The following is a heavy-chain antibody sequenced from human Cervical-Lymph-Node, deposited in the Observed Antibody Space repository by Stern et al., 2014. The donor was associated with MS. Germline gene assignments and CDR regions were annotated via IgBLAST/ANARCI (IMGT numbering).Heavy chain of an antibody. J-gene: IGHJ4*02. CDR3: ARAYVWGTFRYLDS. CDR2: MHYSGST. V-gene: IGHV4-39*01. D-gene: IGHD3-16*02. Sequence: QVQLQESGPGLVKPSETLSLTCTVSGDSINSSTYFWGWIRQPPGKGLEWIGNMHYSGSTYYHPSLKSRVTTSVDPSKSQFCLKLSAVTATDTAVYYCARAYVWGTFRYLDSWGQGTLVTVSS. CDR1: GDSINSSTYF.